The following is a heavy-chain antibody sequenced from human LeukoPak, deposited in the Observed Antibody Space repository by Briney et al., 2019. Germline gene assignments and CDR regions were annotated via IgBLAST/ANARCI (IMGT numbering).Heavy chain of an antibody. V-gene: IGHV3-30*02. CDR2: IRYDGSNK. Sequence: PGGSLRLSCAASGFTFSSYGMHWVRQAPGKGLEWVAFIRYDGSNKYYADSVKGRFTISRDNSKNTLYLQMNSLRAEDTAVYYCARDEYSSSSVFDYWGQGTLVTVSS. D-gene: IGHD6-6*01. J-gene: IGHJ4*02. CDR1: GFTFSSYG. CDR3: ARDEYSSSSVFDY.